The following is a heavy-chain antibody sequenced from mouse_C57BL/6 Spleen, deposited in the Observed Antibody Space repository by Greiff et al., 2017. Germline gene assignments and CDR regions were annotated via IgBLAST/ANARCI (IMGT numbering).Heavy chain of an antibody. Sequence: EVQRVESGGGLVQPGGSLKLSCAASGFTFSDYYMYWVRQTPGKRLEWVAYISNGGGSTYYPDTVKGRFTISRDNAKNTLYLHMSRLKSEDTAMYYCARHSSGLDYWGQGTTLTVSA. D-gene: IGHD1-1*01. V-gene: IGHV5-12*01. CDR3: ARHSSGLDY. CDR1: GFTFSDYY. J-gene: IGHJ2*01. CDR2: ISNGGGST.